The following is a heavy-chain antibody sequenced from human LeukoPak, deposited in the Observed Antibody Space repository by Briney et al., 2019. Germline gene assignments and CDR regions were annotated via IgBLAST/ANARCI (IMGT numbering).Heavy chain of an antibody. CDR1: GFSIIGHN. D-gene: IGHD3-10*01. CDR3: AKDMGSGRYPFDI. CDR2: IQHDGGAK. J-gene: IGHJ3*02. V-gene: IGHV3-30*02. Sequence: GGSLSLSCAASGFSIIGHNMHWVRQALGKGLEWVSFIQHDGGAKWYVDSVKGRFTISRDDSENTLYLQMSSLRLEDTAVYYCAKDMGSGRYPFDIWGRGKIVTVSS.